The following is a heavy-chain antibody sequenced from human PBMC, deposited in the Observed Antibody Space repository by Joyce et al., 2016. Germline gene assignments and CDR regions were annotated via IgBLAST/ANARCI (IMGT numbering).Heavy chain of an antibody. J-gene: IGHJ4*02. CDR1: GGPFRGFF. D-gene: IGHD6-19*01. CDR2: INNSGVT. V-gene: IGHV4-34*01. CDR3: ARSQWLAPLMY. Sequence: QVQLQQWGAGLLKPSETLSLTCAVSGGPFRGFFWTWVRPPPGKGLEWIGDINNSGVTNYNPSLKTRVTFSVDTSKNQFSLKLTSLSAADTAVYYCARSQWLAPLMYWGQGTPVTVSS.